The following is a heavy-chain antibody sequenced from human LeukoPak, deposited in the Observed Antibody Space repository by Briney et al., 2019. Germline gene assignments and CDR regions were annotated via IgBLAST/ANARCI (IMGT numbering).Heavy chain of an antibody. J-gene: IGHJ4*02. CDR1: GGSISSYY. Sequence: SETLSLTCTVSGGSISSYYWSWIRQPPGKGLEWIGYIYYSGSTNYNPSLKSRVTISVDASKNHFSLKLSSVTAADTAVYYCARNRSLGIIDYWGQGTLVTVSS. D-gene: IGHD3-16*01. CDR3: ARNRSLGIIDY. V-gene: IGHV4-59*01. CDR2: IYYSGST.